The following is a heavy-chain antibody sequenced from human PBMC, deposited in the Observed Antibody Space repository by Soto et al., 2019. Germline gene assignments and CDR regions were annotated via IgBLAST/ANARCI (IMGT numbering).Heavy chain of an antibody. CDR3: ARGLAARRIYFYGMDV. CDR1: GFTFDYYA. V-gene: IGHV3-9*01. J-gene: IGHJ6*02. D-gene: IGHD6-6*01. CDR2: ISWNSDNI. Sequence: PGGSLRLSCAASGFTFDYYAMHWVRQTPGKGLEWVSGISWNSDNIVYADSVKGRFTISRDNAKNSLYLQMNSLRAEDTALYYCARGLAARRIYFYGMDVWGQGTTVTVS.